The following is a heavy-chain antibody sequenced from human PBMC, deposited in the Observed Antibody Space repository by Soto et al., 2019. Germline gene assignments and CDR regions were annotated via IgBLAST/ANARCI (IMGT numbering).Heavy chain of an antibody. V-gene: IGHV3-74*03. CDR1: GFTFSGHW. J-gene: IGHJ3*02. CDR3: AREAGYCSRTSCYRRAFDT. Sequence: EVQLVESGGDLVRPGGSLRLSCAASGFTFSGHWMHWDRQVPGKGLEWVSRVNTDGGTSAYADSVKGRFTISRENAKNTLYRQMSGLRAEDAAVYYCAREAGYCSRTSCYRRAFDTWGQGTTVSVSS. D-gene: IGHD2-2*01. CDR2: VNTDGGTS.